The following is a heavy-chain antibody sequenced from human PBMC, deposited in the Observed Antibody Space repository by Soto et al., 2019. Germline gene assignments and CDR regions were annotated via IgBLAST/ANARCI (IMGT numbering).Heavy chain of an antibody. CDR3: ARYSTTVTTASWYFDL. V-gene: IGHV4-59*08. Sequence: SETLSLTCTVSGGSISSYYWSWIRQPPEKRLEWIGYIYYSGSTNYNPSLKSRVTISVDTSKNQFSLKLSSVTAADTAVYYCARYSTTVTTASWYFDLWGRGTLVTVSS. CDR2: IYYSGST. D-gene: IGHD4-17*01. J-gene: IGHJ2*01. CDR1: GGSISSYY.